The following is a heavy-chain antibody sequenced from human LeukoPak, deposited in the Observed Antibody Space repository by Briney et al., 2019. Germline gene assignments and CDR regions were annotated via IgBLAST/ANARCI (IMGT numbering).Heavy chain of an antibody. V-gene: IGHV3-NL1*01. CDR2: IHTSGDT. CDR3: IVFGGSNH. J-gene: IGHJ5*02. Sequence: GGSLRLSCAASGFTFSSYGMHWVRQAPGKGLEWVSAIHTSGDTCYADSVKGRFTISRDTSKNTLYLQINSLRVEDTAVYYCIVFGGSNHWGQGTLVTVSS. D-gene: IGHD4-23*01. CDR1: GFTFSSYG.